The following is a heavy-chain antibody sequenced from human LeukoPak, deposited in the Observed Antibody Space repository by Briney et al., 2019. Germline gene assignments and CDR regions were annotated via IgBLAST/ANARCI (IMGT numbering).Heavy chain of an antibody. CDR1: GFSLSTSGVG. J-gene: IGHJ3*02. V-gene: IGHV2-5*01. CDR2: IYWNDDK. CDR3: AHRLSSTSDSAFDI. D-gene: IGHD2-2*01. Sequence: SGPTLVKPTQTLTLTCTFSGFSLSTSGVGVGWIRQPPGKALEWLALIYWNDDKRYSPSLKSRLTITEDTSKNQVVLTMTNMDPVDTATYYCAHRLSSTSDSAFDIWGQGTMVTVSS.